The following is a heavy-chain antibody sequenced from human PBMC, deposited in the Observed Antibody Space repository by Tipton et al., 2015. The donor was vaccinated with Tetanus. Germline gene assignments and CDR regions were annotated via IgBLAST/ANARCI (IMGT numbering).Heavy chain of an antibody. CDR2: ISYSGST. Sequence: GLVKPSETLSLTCTVSGGSVRGGSYYWNWIRQPPGKGLEWIGYISYSGSTNSNYSLKSRITISQDTSNNQFSLKLTSVTAADTAVYYCARANYDFPKKGPFDSWGQGTLVIVSS. CDR3: ARANYDFPKKGPFDS. V-gene: IGHV4-61*01. J-gene: IGHJ4*02. CDR1: GGSVRGGSYY. D-gene: IGHD3-3*01.